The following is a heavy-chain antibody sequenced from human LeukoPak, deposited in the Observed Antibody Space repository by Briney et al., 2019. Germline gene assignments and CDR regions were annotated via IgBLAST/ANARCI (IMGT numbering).Heavy chain of an antibody. CDR3: AAGPGYDSSGYIPSYYYYGMDV. Sequence: SVKVSCKAFGFTFTSSAMQWVRQARGQRLEWIGWIVVGSGNTNYAQKFQERVTITRDMSTSTAYMELSSLRSEDTAVYYCAAGPGYDSSGYIPSYYYYGMDVWGQGTTVTVSS. CDR2: IVVGSGNT. J-gene: IGHJ6*02. V-gene: IGHV1-58*02. CDR1: GFTFTSSA. D-gene: IGHD3-22*01.